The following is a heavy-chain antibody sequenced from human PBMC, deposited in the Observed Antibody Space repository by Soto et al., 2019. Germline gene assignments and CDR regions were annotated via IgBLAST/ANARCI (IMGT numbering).Heavy chain of an antibody. CDR1: GYTFTSYA. CDR3: ARAPYSSSWYNWFDP. D-gene: IGHD6-13*01. V-gene: IGHV1-3*01. J-gene: IGHJ5*02. Sequence: ASVKVSCKASGYTFTSYAMHWVRQAPGQRLEWMGWINAGNGNTKYSQKFQGRVTITRDTSASTAYMELSSLRSEDTAVYYCARAPYSSSWYNWFDPWGQGTLVTVSS. CDR2: INAGNGNT.